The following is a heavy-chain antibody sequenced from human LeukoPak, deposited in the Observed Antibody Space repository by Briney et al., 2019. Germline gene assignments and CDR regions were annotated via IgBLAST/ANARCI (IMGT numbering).Heavy chain of an antibody. D-gene: IGHD3-10*01. CDR2: FDPEDGET. CDR3: ATGLMVRGVITLYYYGMDV. Sequence: ASVNVSCKVSVYTLTELSMHCVRQAPGKGLEGRGGFDPEDGETIYAQKFQGRVTMTEDTSTDTAYMELSSLRSEDTAVYYCATGLMVRGVITLYYYGMDVWGQGTTVTVSS. J-gene: IGHJ6*02. CDR1: VYTLTELS. V-gene: IGHV1-24*01.